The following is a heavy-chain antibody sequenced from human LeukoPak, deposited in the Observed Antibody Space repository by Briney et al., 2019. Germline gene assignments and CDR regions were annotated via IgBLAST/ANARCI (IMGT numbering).Heavy chain of an antibody. V-gene: IGHV3-23*01. J-gene: IGHJ4*02. CDR1: RFTFRSYG. Sequence: GGTLRLSCAASRFTFRSYGMSWVRQAPGKGLEWVSAISGSGGSTFYADSVKGRFTISRDNSKNTLYLQMNSLRDEDTAVYYCAKDRRQLWASFDYWGQGTLVTVSS. CDR3: AKDRRQLWASFDY. D-gene: IGHD5-18*01. CDR2: ISGSGGST.